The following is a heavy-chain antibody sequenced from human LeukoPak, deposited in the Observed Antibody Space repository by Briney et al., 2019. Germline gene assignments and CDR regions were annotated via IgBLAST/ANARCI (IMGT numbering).Heavy chain of an antibody. V-gene: IGHV4-30-4*01. CDR1: GGSISSGDYY. CDR3: ARDVGFYDSSPGWAFDI. D-gene: IGHD3-22*01. CDR2: IYYSGST. Sequence: SQTLSLTCTVSGGSISSGDYYWSWIRQPPGKGLEWIGYIYYSGSTYYNPSLKSRVTISVDTSENQSSLKLSSVTAADTAVYYCARDVGFYDSSPGWAFDIWGQGTMVTVSS. J-gene: IGHJ3*02.